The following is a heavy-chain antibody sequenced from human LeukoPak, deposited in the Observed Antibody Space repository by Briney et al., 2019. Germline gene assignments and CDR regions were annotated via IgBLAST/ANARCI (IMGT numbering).Heavy chain of an antibody. Sequence: SETLSLTCTVSGGSISSSSYYWGRNRQPPGKGLEWIGSIYYSGSTYYNPSLKSRVTISVDTSKNQFSLKLSSVTAADTAVYYCARSIGYSYGYSAYYFDYWGQGTLVTVSS. CDR3: ARSIGYSYGYSAYYFDY. CDR1: GGSISSSSYY. CDR2: IYYSGST. D-gene: IGHD5-18*01. J-gene: IGHJ4*02. V-gene: IGHV4-39*01.